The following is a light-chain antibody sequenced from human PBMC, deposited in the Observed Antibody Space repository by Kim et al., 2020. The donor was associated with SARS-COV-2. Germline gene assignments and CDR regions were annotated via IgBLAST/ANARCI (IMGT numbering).Light chain of an antibody. Sequence: EIVLTQSPGTLSLSPGERATLSCRASQSVSSSYLAWYQQKPGQAPRLLIYGASSRATGIPDRFSGSGSGTDFTLTISRLEPEDFAIYYSQQYGSSPVTVGQGTKVDSK. V-gene: IGKV3-20*01. J-gene: IGKJ1*01. CDR3: QQYGSSPVT. CDR2: GAS. CDR1: QSVSSSY.